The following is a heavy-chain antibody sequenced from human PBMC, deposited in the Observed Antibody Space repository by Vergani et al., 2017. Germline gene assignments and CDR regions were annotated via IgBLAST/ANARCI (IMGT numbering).Heavy chain of an antibody. CDR1: GYSFTSYW. V-gene: IGHV5-51*01. CDR3: ARHRGWCVVVVAATQWYYYYGMDV. Sequence: EVQLVQSGAVVKKPGESLKISCKCSGYSFTSYWIGWVRQMPGKGLEWMGIIYPGDSDTRYSPSFQGQVTISADKSISTAYLQWSSLKASDTAMYYCARHRGWCVVVVAATQWYYYYGMDVWGQGTTVTVSS. J-gene: IGHJ6*02. CDR2: IYPGDSDT. D-gene: IGHD2-15*01.